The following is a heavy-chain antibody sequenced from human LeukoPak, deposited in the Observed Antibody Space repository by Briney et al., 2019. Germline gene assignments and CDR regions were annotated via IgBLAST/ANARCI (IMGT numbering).Heavy chain of an antibody. V-gene: IGHV4-31*03. J-gene: IGHJ4*02. Sequence: SGTLSLTCTVSGGSISSGGYYWSWIRQHPGKGLEWIGYIYYSGSTYYNPSLKSRVTISVDTSKNQFSLKLSSVTAADTAVYYCARYSYGTLDYWGQGTLVTVSS. CDR3: ARYSYGTLDY. CDR2: IYYSGST. CDR1: GGSISSGGYY. D-gene: IGHD5-18*01.